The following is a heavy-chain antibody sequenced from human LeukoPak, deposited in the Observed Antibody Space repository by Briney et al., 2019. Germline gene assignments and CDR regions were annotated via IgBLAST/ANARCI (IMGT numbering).Heavy chain of an antibody. V-gene: IGHV3-66*03. CDR2: IYSCGTT. D-gene: IGHD3-9*01. Sequence: GGSLRLSCAASGFIVKNRYMSWGRQAPWKGLEGVSVIYSCGTTHYAESVRGRVTISGDNCQNTMHLQMNSLTAEDTAMYYCARGGEDVQYLDTKRSFDIWGLGTIVTVSS. J-gene: IGHJ3*02. CDR3: ARGGEDVQYLDTKRSFDI. CDR1: GFIVKNRY.